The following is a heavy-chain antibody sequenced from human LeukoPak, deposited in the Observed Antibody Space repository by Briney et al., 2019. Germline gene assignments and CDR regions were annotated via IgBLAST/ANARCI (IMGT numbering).Heavy chain of an antibody. CDR2: ITSKPNNYAT. D-gene: IGHD1-26*01. CDR3: SRWELGTTSPFDY. CDR1: GFTFSGSA. V-gene: IGHV3-73*01. J-gene: IGHJ4*02. Sequence: TGGSLRLSCAASGFTFSGSALHWVRQASGEGLEWVGRITSKPNNYATAYAASVKGRFTISRDDSKNTAYLQMNSLKTEDTAVYYCSRWELGTTSPFDYWGQGTLVTVSS.